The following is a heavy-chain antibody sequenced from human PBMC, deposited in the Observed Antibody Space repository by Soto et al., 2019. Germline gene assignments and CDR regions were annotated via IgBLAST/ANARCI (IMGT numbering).Heavy chain of an antibody. D-gene: IGHD2-8*02. V-gene: IGHV3-30-3*01. J-gene: IGHJ4*02. CDR2: ISYDGSNK. Sequence: PGGSLRLSCAACGFTFCSYARHWVRQAPGKGLEWVAVISYDGSNKYYADALQGRVTIARDNSKNTLYLQINSLRAEDTAVYHCASPRVPGGYFVYWGQGTLVTASS. CDR3: ASPRVPGGYFVY. CDR1: GFTFCSYA.